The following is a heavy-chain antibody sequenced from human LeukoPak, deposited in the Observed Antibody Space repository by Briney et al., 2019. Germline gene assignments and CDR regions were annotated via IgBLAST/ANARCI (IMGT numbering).Heavy chain of an antibody. CDR3: XXXXXDXNSNXXYIPEY. J-gene: IGHJ4*02. V-gene: IGHV3-30*02. Sequence: PGGSLRLSCAASGFDLSRNGMHWVRQAPGKGLEWVSFIRYDGSKTFYGDSVTGRFTISRDNSKNTLYLQMNSLRPEDTAVYYXXXXXXDXNSNXXYIPEYWGQGVLVTVSS. CDR1: GFDLSRNG. CDR2: IRYDGSKT. D-gene: IGHD2/OR15-2a*01.